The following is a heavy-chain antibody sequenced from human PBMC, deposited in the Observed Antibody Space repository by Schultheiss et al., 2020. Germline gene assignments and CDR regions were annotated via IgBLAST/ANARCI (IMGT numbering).Heavy chain of an antibody. D-gene: IGHD1-20*01. V-gene: IGHV1-18*04. Sequence: ASVKVSCKASGYTFTIYGISWVRQAPGQGLEWMGWISAYNGNTNYAQKLQGRVTMTTDTSTSTAYMELRSLRSDDTAVYYCARAVTGTTRFWWFDPWGQGTLVNVSS. J-gene: IGHJ5*02. CDR1: GYTFTIYG. CDR2: ISAYNGNT. CDR3: ARAVTGTTRFWWFDP.